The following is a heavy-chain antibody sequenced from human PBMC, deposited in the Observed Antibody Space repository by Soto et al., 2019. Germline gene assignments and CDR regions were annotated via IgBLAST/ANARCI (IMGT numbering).Heavy chain of an antibody. CDR3: ARDLGGWPDY. Sequence: GASVKVSCKASGYTFTSYGISWVRQAPGQGLEWMGWISVFNGNTNYAQKVQGRVTITRDTSASTAYMELSSLRSEDTAVYYCARDLGGWPDYWGQGTLVTVSS. J-gene: IGHJ4*02. CDR2: ISVFNGNT. V-gene: IGHV1-18*01. D-gene: IGHD2-15*01. CDR1: GYTFTSYG.